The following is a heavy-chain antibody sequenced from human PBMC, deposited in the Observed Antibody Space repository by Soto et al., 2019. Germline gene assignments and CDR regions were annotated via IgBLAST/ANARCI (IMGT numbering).Heavy chain of an antibody. CDR3: ARAGYSSGWHAFDI. V-gene: IGHV1-18*01. Sequence: ASVKVSCKAAGYTFTSYGISWVRQAPGQGLEWMGWISAYNGNTNYAQKLQGRVTMTTDTSTSTAYMELRSLRSDDTAVYYCARAGYSSGWHAFDIWGQGTMVTVSS. CDR2: ISAYNGNT. CDR1: GYTFTSYG. J-gene: IGHJ3*02. D-gene: IGHD6-19*01.